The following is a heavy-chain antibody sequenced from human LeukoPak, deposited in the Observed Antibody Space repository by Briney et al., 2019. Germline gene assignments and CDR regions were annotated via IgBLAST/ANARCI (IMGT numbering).Heavy chain of an antibody. Sequence: GGSLRLSCAASGFTFSNYVMSWVRQAPGRGLEWVSAINGSGDSKYYADSVKGRSTISRDNSKNTLYLQMNSLGAEDTAVYYCAKDLRSIAVAGFDYWGQGTLVTV. V-gene: IGHV3-23*01. D-gene: IGHD6-19*01. CDR2: INGSGDSK. CDR1: GFTFSNYV. J-gene: IGHJ4*02. CDR3: AKDLRSIAVAGFDY.